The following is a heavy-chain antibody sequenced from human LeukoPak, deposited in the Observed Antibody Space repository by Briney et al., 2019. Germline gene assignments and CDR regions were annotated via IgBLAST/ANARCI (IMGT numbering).Heavy chain of an antibody. CDR3: ARDWSRYYDILTGYYISHYYCGMDV. D-gene: IGHD3-9*01. J-gene: IGHJ6*02. V-gene: IGHV1-2*02. CDR2: INPNSGGT. CDR1: GYTFTGYY. Sequence: ASVKVSCKASGYTFTGYYMHWVRQAPGQGLEWMGWINPNSGGTNYAQKFQGRVTMTRDTSISTAYMELSRLRPDDTAVYYCARDWSRYYDILTGYYISHYYCGMDVWGQGTTVTVSS.